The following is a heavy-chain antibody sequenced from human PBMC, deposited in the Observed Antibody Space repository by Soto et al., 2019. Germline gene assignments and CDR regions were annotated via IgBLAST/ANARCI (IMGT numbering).Heavy chain of an antibody. D-gene: IGHD3-3*01. J-gene: IGHJ6*02. Sequence: EVQLVESGGGLVQPGGSLRLSCAASGFTFSSYCMSWVRQAPGKGLEWVANIKQDGSEKYYVDSVKGRFTISRDNAKNSLYLQMNRLRAEDTAVYYCARAAYFGVVIRYYYYYGIDVWGQGTTVTVSS. CDR1: GFTFSSYC. V-gene: IGHV3-7*01. CDR3: ARAAYFGVVIRYYYYYGIDV. CDR2: IKQDGSEK.